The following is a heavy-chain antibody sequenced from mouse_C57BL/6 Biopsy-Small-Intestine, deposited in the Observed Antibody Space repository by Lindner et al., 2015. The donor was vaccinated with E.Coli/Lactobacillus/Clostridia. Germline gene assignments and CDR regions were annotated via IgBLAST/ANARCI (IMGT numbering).Heavy chain of an antibody. D-gene: IGHD1-1*01. CDR1: GYTFISYD. J-gene: IGHJ3*01. Sequence: SVKVSCKTSGYTFISYDINWMRQATGQGPEWMGWLNTKTGDTGYAQKFQGRVSMSRDTSTSTAYMELRSLSSEDTAVYYCVRGTHYYDNRGSYEVPGEEYWGQGTLVSVS. CDR3: VRGTHYYDNRGSYEVPGEEY. CDR2: LNTKTGDT. V-gene: IGHV1-81*01.